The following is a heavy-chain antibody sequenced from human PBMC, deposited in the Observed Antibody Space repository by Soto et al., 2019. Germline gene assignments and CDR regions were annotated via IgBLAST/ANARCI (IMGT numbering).Heavy chain of an antibody. J-gene: IGHJ4*02. D-gene: IGHD4-17*01. CDR2: IYYSGST. CDR1: GGSVSSGSYY. CDR3: ANYPTTVTSDY. Sequence: QVQLQESGPGLVKPSETLSLTCTVSGGSVSSGSYYWSWIRQPPGKGLEWIGYIYYSGSTNYNPSLKSLVTISVDTSKNQFSLKLSSVTAADTAVYYCANYPTTVTSDYWGQGTLVTVSS. V-gene: IGHV4-61*01.